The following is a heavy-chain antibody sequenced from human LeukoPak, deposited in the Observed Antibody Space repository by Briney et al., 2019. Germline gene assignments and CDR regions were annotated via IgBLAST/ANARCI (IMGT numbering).Heavy chain of an antibody. CDR3: ATSRGSWPDYFDY. CDR2: ISSSGSTI. Sequence: AGGSLRLSCAASGLTFSSYWMSWVRQAPGKGLEGVSYISSSGSTIYYADSVKGRFTISRDNAKNSLYLQMNSLRAEDTAVYYCATSRGSWPDYFDYWGQGTLVTVSS. V-gene: IGHV3-48*04. J-gene: IGHJ4*02. CDR1: GLTFSSYW. D-gene: IGHD6-13*01.